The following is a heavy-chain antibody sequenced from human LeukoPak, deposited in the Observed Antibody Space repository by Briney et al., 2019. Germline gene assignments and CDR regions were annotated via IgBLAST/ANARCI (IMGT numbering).Heavy chain of an antibody. J-gene: IGHJ5*02. V-gene: IGHV4-34*01. CDR3: ARSCRLYDFWSGPLIRHNWFDP. CDR2: INHSGST. Sequence: SETLSLTCAVYGGSFSGYYWSWIRQPPGKGLEWIGEINHSGSTNYNPSLKSRVTISVDTSRNQFSLKLSSVTAADTAVYYCARSCRLYDFWSGPLIRHNWFDPWGQGTLVTVSS. CDR1: GGSFSGYY. D-gene: IGHD3-3*01.